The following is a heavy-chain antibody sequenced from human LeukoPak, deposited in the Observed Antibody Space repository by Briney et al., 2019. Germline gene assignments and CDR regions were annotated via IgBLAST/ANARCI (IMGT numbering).Heavy chain of an antibody. Sequence: PGGSLRLSCVASGFTFSSYAMSWVRQAPGRGLEWVSAITDTGGGTYYADSVKGRFTISRDNSKNTLYLQMNSLRAEDTAVYYCAKDSRIVPAATEFDYWGQGTLVTVSS. CDR3: AKDSRIVPAATEFDY. D-gene: IGHD2-2*01. CDR2: ITDTGGGT. J-gene: IGHJ4*02. V-gene: IGHV3-23*01. CDR1: GFTFSSYA.